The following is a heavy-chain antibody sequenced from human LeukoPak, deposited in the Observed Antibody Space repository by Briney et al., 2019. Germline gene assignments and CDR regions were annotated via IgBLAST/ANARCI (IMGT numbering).Heavy chain of an antibody. CDR1: GFTFSSYS. CDR3: ARDRLASTGFDY. J-gene: IGHJ4*02. V-gene: IGHV3-21*01. Sequence: PGGSLRLSCAASGFTFSSYSMNWVRQAPGKGLEWVSSISSSSSYIYYADSVKGQFTISRDNAKNSLYLQMNSLRAEDTAVYYCARDRLASTGFDYWGQGTLVTVSS. D-gene: IGHD1-14*01. CDR2: ISSSSSYI.